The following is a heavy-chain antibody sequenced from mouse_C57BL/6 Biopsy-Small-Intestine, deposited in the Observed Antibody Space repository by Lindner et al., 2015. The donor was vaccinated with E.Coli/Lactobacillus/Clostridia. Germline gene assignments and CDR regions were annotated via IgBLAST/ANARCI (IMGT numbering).Heavy chain of an antibody. CDR1: GYTFSDYY. CDR2: INPNTGDT. CDR3: ARDRSWLSNEFDS. V-gene: IGHV1-84*02. J-gene: IGHJ4*01. Sequence: SVKVSCKASGYTFSDYYLHWVRQAPGQGLEWMAWINPNTGDTKYVQKFQGRVTMTTETSTTTVYMELRSLRSDDTAVYYCARDRSWLSNEFDSWGQGTLVTVSS. D-gene: IGHD2-2*01.